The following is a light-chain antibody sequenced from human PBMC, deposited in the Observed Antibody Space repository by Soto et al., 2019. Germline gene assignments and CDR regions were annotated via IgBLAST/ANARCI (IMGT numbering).Light chain of an antibody. CDR3: QQRSSWPPIT. CDR2: GTS. CDR1: QSLSNF. V-gene: IGKV3D-20*02. Sequence: EIVLTQSPGILSLSPGEGATLSCRASQSLSNFFLAWYQQKPGQAPRLLIYGTSIRATGIPDRFSGSGSETDFNLTISSLEPEDFAVYYCQQRSSWPPITFGGGTKVDIK. J-gene: IGKJ4*01.